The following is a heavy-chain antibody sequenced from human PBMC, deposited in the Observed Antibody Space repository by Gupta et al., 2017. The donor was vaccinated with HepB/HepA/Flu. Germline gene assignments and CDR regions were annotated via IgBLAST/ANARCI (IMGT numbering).Heavy chain of an antibody. V-gene: IGHV4-61*01. CDR3: ARGWGSGWYFDL. CDR1: GGSVSSGSYY. Sequence: QVQLQESGPGLVKPSETLSLTCTVSGGSVSSGSYYWSWIRQPPGKGLEWIGYIYYSGSTNYNPSLKSRVTISVDTSKNQFSLKLSSVTAADTAVYYCARGWGSGWYFDLWGRGTLVTVSS. D-gene: IGHD7-27*01. CDR2: IYYSGST. J-gene: IGHJ2*01.